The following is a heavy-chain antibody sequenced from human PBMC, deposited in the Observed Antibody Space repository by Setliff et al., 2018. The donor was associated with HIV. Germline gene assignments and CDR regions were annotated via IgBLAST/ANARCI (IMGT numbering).Heavy chain of an antibody. Sequence: AGSLRLSCAGSGFTFNTCAMNWVRQAPGKGLEWVAVISYDGNIKYYADSVKGRFTISRGNSKNTLFLQMSSLRTEDTAVYYCAKDPTYYYESSGPYDAFDVWGQGTMVTVSS. J-gene: IGHJ3*01. CDR1: GFTFNTCA. CDR3: AKDPTYYYESSGPYDAFDV. V-gene: IGHV3-30*04. CDR2: ISYDGNIK. D-gene: IGHD3-22*01.